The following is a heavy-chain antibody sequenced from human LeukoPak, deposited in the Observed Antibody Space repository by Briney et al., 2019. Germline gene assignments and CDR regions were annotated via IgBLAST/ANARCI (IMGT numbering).Heavy chain of an antibody. CDR2: INPDGSTT. J-gene: IGHJ5*02. V-gene: IGHV3-74*01. D-gene: IGHD3-16*01. CDR1: GFTFTTFW. CDR3: ARDLRGSPDR. Sequence: GGSLRLSCSASGFTFTTFWMNWVRLVPGKGREWVSLINPDGSTTTYADSVKGRFTISRDNAKNTVYLQMNSLGGEDTAIYYCARDLRGSPDRWGQGTLVTVSS.